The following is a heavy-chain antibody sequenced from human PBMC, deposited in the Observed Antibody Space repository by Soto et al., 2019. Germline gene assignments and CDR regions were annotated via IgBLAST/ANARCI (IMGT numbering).Heavy chain of an antibody. D-gene: IGHD4-17*01. J-gene: IGHJ5*02. V-gene: IGHV3-23*01. CDR3: AKRAYGCITSWFDP. Sequence: TXGSLRLSCVASGFTFSSYAMCGVRQAPGKGLEWVSGINGRGDSTSQADSVKGRFTISRDNSKNTLYLQMNSLRAADTAVYYCAKRAYGCITSWFDPWGQGTLVTVSS. CDR2: INGRGDST. CDR1: GFTFSSYA.